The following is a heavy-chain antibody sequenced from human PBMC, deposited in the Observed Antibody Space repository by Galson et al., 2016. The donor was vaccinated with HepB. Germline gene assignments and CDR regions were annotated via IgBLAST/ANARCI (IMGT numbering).Heavy chain of an antibody. CDR1: GFIFRSYA. V-gene: IGHV3-30-3*01. J-gene: IGHJ6*04. D-gene: IGHD1-1*01. Sequence: SLRLSCADSGFIFRSYAMNWVRQAPGKGLEWLAVISNDGSNKYFADSVKGRFTISRDNSKNKLYLQMNSLRAEDTAVYYCARFIASPWNDYYHYGMDVWGKGTTVTVSS. CDR2: ISNDGSNK. CDR3: ARFIASPWNDYYHYGMDV.